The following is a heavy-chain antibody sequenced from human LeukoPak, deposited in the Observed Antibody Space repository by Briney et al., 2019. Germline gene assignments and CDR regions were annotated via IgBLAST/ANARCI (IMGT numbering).Heavy chain of an antibody. D-gene: IGHD3-22*01. CDR2: IVVGSGNT. CDR1: GFTFTSSA. J-gene: IGHJ5*02. V-gene: IGHV1-58*01. CDR3: AAGLGESSGYYYVFGLS. Sequence: GASVKVSCNASGFTFTSSAVQWVRQARGQRLEWIGWIVVGSGNTNYAQKFQERVTITRDMSTSTAYMELSSLRSEDTAVYYCAAGLGESSGYYYVFGLSWGQGTLVTVSS.